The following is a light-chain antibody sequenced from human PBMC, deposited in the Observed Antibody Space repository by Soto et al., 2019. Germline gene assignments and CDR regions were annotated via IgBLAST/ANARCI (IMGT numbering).Light chain of an antibody. CDR1: QSISSY. Sequence: DIQMTQSPSSLSASVGDRVTITCRASQSISSYLNWYQQKPGKAPKLLIYAASRLQSGVPSRFSGSGSGTHFTLTISSLQPEDFATYYCQQSYSRVTFGQGTKVDIK. J-gene: IGKJ1*01. CDR2: AAS. V-gene: IGKV1-39*01. CDR3: QQSYSRVT.